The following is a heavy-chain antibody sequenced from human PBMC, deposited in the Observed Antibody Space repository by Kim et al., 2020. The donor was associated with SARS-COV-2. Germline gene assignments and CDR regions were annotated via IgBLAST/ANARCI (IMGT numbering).Heavy chain of an antibody. CDR2: IIPIFGTA. D-gene: IGHD3-16*01. Sequence: SVKVSCKASGGTFSSYAISWVRQAPGQGLEWMGGIIPIFGTANYAQKFQGRVTITADESTSTAYMELSSLRSEDTAVYYCATYVWGSYRTMYYFDYWGQGTLVTVSS. J-gene: IGHJ4*02. CDR1: GGTFSSYA. CDR3: ATYVWGSYRTMYYFDY. V-gene: IGHV1-69*13.